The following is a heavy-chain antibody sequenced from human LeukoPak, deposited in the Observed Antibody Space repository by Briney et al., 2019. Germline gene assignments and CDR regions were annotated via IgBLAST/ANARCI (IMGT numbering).Heavy chain of an antibody. Sequence: PGGSLRLSCAASGFTVSSNYMSWVRQAPGKGLEWVSVIYSGGSTYYADSVKGRFTISRDNSKNTLYLQMNSLRAEDTAVYYCASVGSGRDSPFDYLGQGTLVTGSS. CDR1: GFTVSSNY. J-gene: IGHJ4*02. CDR2: IYSGGST. V-gene: IGHV3-53*01. D-gene: IGHD3-10*01. CDR3: ASVGSGRDSPFDY.